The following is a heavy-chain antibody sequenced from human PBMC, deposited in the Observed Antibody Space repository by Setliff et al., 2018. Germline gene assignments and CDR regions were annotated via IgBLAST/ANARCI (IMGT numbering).Heavy chain of an antibody. CDR1: GYFISSGYY. J-gene: IGHJ4*02. V-gene: IGHV4-38-2*01. CDR3: ATNPYQLLNFDY. CDR2: IDYSGTI. Sequence: SETLSLTCAVSGYFISSGYYWGWIRQPPGKGLEWIGSIDYSGTIYYNPSLKSRVTISVDTSKNQFSLKLSSVTAADTAVYYCATNPYQLLNFDYWGQGTLVTVSS. D-gene: IGHD2-2*01.